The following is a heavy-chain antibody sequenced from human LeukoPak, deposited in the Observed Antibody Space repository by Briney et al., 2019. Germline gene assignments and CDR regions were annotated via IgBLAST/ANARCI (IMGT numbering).Heavy chain of an antibody. V-gene: IGHV3-23*01. D-gene: IGHD3-22*01. J-gene: IGHJ4*02. CDR2: ISGSGGST. CDR3: AKTEDYCDSSGYYYDPIGY. CDR1: GFTFSSYA. Sequence: GGSLRLSCAASGFTFSSYAMSWVRQAPGKGLEWVSAISGSGGSTYYADSVKGRFTISRDNSKNTLYLQMNSLRAEDTAVYYCAKTEDYCDSSGYYYDPIGYWGQGTLVTVSS.